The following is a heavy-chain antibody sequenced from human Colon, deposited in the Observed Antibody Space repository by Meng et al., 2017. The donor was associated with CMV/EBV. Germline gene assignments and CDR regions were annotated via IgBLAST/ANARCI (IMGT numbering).Heavy chain of an antibody. D-gene: IGHD4-11*01. V-gene: IGHV1-46*01. CDR3: ARGGDYSNTGYYYGMDV. J-gene: IGHJ6*02. CDR1: GSTFTSNY. Sequence: ASVTVSCKASGSTFTSNYVHWVRQAPGQGLEWMGIINPSGGSTNYAQRFQGRVTMTRDTSTSTVYMELSSLRSEDTAAYYCARGGDYSNTGYYYGMDVWGQGTTVTVSS. CDR2: INPSGGST.